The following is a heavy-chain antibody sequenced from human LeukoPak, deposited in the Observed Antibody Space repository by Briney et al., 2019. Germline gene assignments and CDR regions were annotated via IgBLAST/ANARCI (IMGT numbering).Heavy chain of an antibody. J-gene: IGHJ4*02. CDR1: GVSISSGDYY. V-gene: IGHV4-30-2*01. D-gene: IGHD3-10*01. Sequence: SETLSLTCTVSGVSISSGDYYWSWLRQPPGKGLEWIGYIHHSGDTYQNPSLKSRATVSSDRSKNQFYLKLSSVTAADPAVYYCASFDGSGSYYHFDYCCQGTLVTVSS. CDR2: IHHSGDT. CDR3: ASFDGSGSYYHFDY.